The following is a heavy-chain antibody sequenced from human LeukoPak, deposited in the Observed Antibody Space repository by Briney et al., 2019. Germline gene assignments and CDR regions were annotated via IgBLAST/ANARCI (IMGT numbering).Heavy chain of an antibody. CDR1: GFTFSSYA. CDR3: ARAESSGYYANPFDY. V-gene: IGHV3-33*08. J-gene: IGHJ4*02. Sequence: GGSLRLSCAASGFTFSSYAMHWVRQAPGKGLEWVAVIWYDGSNKYYAGSVKGRFTISRDNSKNTLYLQMNSLRAEDTAVYYCARAESSGYYANPFDYWGQGTLVTVSS. D-gene: IGHD3-22*01. CDR2: IWYDGSNK.